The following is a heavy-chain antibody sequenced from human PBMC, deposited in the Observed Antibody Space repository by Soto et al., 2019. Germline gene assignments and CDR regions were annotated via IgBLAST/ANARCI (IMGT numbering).Heavy chain of an antibody. V-gene: IGHV2-5*02. CDR2: IYWDDDK. CDR3: AHIVVAGLGYYFDY. CDR1: GFSLSSTRMA. D-gene: IGHD6-19*01. Sequence: QITLKESGPPLVKPTQTLTLTCTFSGFSLSSTRMAVGWIRQPPGKALEWLALIYWDDDKRYSPFLKSRLTSHKATSKNQVVLTMSNTDPVDTARYYCAHIVVAGLGYYFDYWGQGTLVTVSS. J-gene: IGHJ4*02.